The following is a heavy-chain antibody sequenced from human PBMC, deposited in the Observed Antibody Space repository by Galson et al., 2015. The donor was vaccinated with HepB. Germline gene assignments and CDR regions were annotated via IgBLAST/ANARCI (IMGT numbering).Heavy chain of an antibody. CDR1: GFTLSTYK. CDR2: IDIGNTFI. CDR3: ARDLGTSRRAYDI. Sequence: SLRLSCAASGFTLSTYKMNWVRQAPGKGLEWVSFIDIGNTFIKYTESVKGRFTISRDDAKNSLYLQMSSLRAEDTALYYCARDLGTSRRAYDIWGQGTLVTVSS. D-gene: IGHD1-1*01. V-gene: IGHV3-21*01. J-gene: IGHJ3*02.